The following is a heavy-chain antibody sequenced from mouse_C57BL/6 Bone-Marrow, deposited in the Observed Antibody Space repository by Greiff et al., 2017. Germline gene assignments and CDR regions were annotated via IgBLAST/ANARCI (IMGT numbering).Heavy chain of an antibody. J-gene: IGHJ2*01. Sequence: VQLKESGGGLVKPGGSLKLSCAASGFTFSDYGMHWVRQAPEKGLEWVAYISSGSSTIYYADTVKGRFTISRDNAKNTLFLQMTSLRSEDTAMYYCAREAYGSSLDYWGQGTTLTVSS. CDR3: AREAYGSSLDY. V-gene: IGHV5-17*01. CDR1: GFTFSDYG. D-gene: IGHD1-1*01. CDR2: ISSGSSTI.